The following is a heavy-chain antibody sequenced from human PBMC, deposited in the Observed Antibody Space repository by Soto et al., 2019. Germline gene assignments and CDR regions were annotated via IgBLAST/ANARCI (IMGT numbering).Heavy chain of an antibody. J-gene: IGHJ4*02. V-gene: IGHV4-59*01. CDR3: ARGPPADALYDFWSGDTLDY. CDR2: IYYSGST. D-gene: IGHD3-3*01. Sequence: SETLSLTCTVSGGSISSYYWSWIRQPPGKGLEWIGYIYYSGSTNYNPSLKSRVTISVDTSKNQFSLKLSSVTAADTAVYYCARGPPADALYDFWSGDTLDYWGQGTLVTVSS. CDR1: GGSISSYY.